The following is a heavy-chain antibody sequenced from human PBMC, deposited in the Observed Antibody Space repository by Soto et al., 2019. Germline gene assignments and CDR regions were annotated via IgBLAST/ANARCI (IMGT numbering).Heavy chain of an antibody. CDR2: IIPIFSTA. Sequence: QVQLVQSGAEVKKPGSSVKVSCKASGGTFSSYAISWVRQAPGQGREWMGGIIPIFSTANYAQKFQARVTITADEYTSTAYMELSSLRSEDTAVYYCARDLFLGGLMGWRGFDYWGQGTLVTVSS. D-gene: IGHD2-8*01. CDR1: GGTFSSYA. J-gene: IGHJ4*02. CDR3: ARDLFLGGLMGWRGFDY. V-gene: IGHV1-69*01.